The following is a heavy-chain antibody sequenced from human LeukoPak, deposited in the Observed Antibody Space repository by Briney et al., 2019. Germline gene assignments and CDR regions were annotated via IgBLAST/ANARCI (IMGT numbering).Heavy chain of an antibody. V-gene: IGHV3-48*02. J-gene: IGHJ4*02. CDR3: TSLLRSYFDY. Sequence: GGSLRLSCAASGFTFSSYSMNWVRQAPGKGLEWVSYISSSSSTIYYADSVKGRFTISRDNAKNSLYPQMNSLRDEDTAVYYCTSLLRSYFDYWGQGTLVTVSS. CDR2: ISSSSSTI. CDR1: GFTFSSYS.